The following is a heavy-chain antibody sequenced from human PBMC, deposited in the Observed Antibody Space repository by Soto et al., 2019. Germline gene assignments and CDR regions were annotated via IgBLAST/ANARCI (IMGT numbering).Heavy chain of an antibody. D-gene: IGHD6-6*01. CDR3: ARAPKVSGSAQTRPDF. J-gene: IGHJ4*02. V-gene: IGHV4-34*01. CDR2: ISPSGTT. Sequence: SETLSLTCSLYSGSLSGDYWSWIRQPPGNGLEWIGEISPSGTTNYSPSLKSRVSISVDTSKNQFSLNLTSLTAADTAVYYCARAPKVSGSAQTRPDFWGQGSLVTVSS. CDR1: SGSLSGDY.